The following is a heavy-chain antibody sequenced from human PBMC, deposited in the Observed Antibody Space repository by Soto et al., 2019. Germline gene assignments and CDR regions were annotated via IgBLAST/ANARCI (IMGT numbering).Heavy chain of an antibody. J-gene: IGHJ4*02. Sequence: GGSLRLSCAASGFTFSSYWMHWVRQAPGKGLVWVSRINSDGSSTSYADSVKGRFTISRDNAKNTLYLQMNSLRAEDTSVYYCTRVLGASYCGGDCYLAYWGQGTLVTVSS. V-gene: IGHV3-74*01. CDR3: TRVLGASYCGGDCYLAY. CDR2: INSDGSST. D-gene: IGHD2-21*01. CDR1: GFTFSSYW.